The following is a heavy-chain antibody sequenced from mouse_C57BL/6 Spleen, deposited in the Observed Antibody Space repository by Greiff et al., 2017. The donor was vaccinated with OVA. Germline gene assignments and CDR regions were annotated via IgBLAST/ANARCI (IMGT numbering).Heavy chain of an antibody. CDR2: IHPNSGST. CDR1: GYTFTSYW. CDR3: ARGGNDGGDDIDY. V-gene: IGHV1-64*01. D-gene: IGHD2-2*01. J-gene: IGHJ4*01. Sequence: QVQLQQPGAELVKPGASVKLSCKASGYTFTSYWMHWVKQRPGQGLEWIGVIHPNSGSTNYNEKFKSKATLTVDTSSSTAYMQLSSLTSEDSAVYYCARGGNDGGDDIDYWGQGTTVTVSS.